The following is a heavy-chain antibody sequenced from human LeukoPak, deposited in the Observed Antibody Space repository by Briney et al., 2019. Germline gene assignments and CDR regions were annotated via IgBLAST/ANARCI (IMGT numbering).Heavy chain of an antibody. CDR2: INHSGST. V-gene: IGHV4-34*01. CDR3: ARAGYYYYYMDV. Sequence: SETLSLTCAVYGGSFSGYYWSWIRQPPGKGLEWIGEINHSGSTNYNPSLKSRVTISVDTSKNQFSLKLSSVTAADTAVYYCARAGYYYYYMDVWGKGTTVTISS. CDR1: GGSFSGYY. J-gene: IGHJ6*03.